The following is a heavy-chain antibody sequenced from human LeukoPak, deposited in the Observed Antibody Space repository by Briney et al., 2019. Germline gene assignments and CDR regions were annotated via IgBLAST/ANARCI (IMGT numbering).Heavy chain of an antibody. J-gene: IGHJ6*02. CDR3: AKEDPTYCSGGSCYYYYYGMDV. CDR1: GFTFSSYA. D-gene: IGHD2-15*01. Sequence: GGSLRLSCAASGFTFSSYAMSWVRQAPGEGLEWDSAISGSGGSTYYADSVKGRFTISRDNSKNTLYLQMNSLRAEDTAVYYCAKEDPTYCSGGSCYYYYYGMDVWGQGTTVTVSS. V-gene: IGHV3-23*01. CDR2: ISGSGGST.